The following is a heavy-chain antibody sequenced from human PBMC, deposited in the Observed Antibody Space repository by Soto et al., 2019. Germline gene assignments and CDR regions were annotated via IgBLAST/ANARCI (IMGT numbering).Heavy chain of an antibody. D-gene: IGHD3-22*01. CDR3: AIHYYYDSSGYYSEYYFDY. Sequence: QVQLVQSGAEVKKPGSSVKVSCKASGGTFSSYAISWVRQAPGQGLEWMGGIIPIFGTANYAQKFQGRVTITADESTSTAYMELSSLRSEDTAVYYCAIHYYYDSSGYYSEYYFDYWGQGTLVTVSS. V-gene: IGHV1-69*01. J-gene: IGHJ4*02. CDR2: IIPIFGTA. CDR1: GGTFSSYA.